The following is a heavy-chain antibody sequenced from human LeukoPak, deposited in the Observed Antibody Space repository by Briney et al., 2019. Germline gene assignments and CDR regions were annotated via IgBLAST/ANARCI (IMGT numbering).Heavy chain of an antibody. CDR3: ARAASRKYCSGGSCYSFWFDP. J-gene: IGHJ5*02. CDR2: IYYSGST. Sequence: SETLSLTCTVSGGSISSYYWSWIRQPPGKGLEWIGYIYYSGSTNYNPSLKSRVTTSVDTSKNQFSLKLSSVTAADTAVYYCARAASRKYCSGGSCYSFWFDPWGQGTLVTVSS. V-gene: IGHV4-59*01. D-gene: IGHD2-15*01. CDR1: GGSISSYY.